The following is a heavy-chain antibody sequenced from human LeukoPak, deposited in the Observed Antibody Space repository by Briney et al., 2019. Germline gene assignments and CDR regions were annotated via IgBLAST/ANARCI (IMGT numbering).Heavy chain of an antibody. CDR2: IGTAGDT. D-gene: IGHD3-22*01. J-gene: IGHJ4*02. CDR3: ARGLYYYDSSGYPY. CDR1: GFTFSSYD. V-gene: IGHV3-13*01. Sequence: GGSLRLSCAASGFTFSSYDMHWVRQATGKGLEWVSAIGTAGDTYYPGSVKGRFTISRENAKNSLYLQMNSLRAGDTAVYYCARGLYYYDSSGYPYWGQGTLVTVSS.